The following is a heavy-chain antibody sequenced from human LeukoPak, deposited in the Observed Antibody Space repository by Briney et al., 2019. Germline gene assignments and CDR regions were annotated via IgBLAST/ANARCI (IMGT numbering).Heavy chain of an antibody. CDR2: IYYSGIT. CDR3: ARETAAAGSFIAINDY. D-gene: IGHD6-13*01. V-gene: IGHV4-31*03. J-gene: IGHJ4*02. CDR1: GGSISSGGYY. Sequence: SQTLSLTCTVSGGSISSGGYYWSWIRQPPGKGLEWIGYIYYSGITYYNLSLRSRFTISVDTSKKQFSLKLSSVTAADTAIYYCARETAAAGSFIAINDYWGQGTLVTVSS.